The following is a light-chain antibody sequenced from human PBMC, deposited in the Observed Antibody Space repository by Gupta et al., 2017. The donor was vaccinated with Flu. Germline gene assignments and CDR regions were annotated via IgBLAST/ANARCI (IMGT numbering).Light chain of an antibody. J-gene: IGKJ1*01. CDR3: QQYNSYSGT. V-gene: IGKV1-5*03. Sequence: PSTLSASVGGRVTITCRASQSISSWLAWYQQKPGKAPKLLIYKASSLESGVPSRFSGSGSGTEFTLTISSLQPDDFATYYCQQYNSYSGTFGQGTKVEIK. CDR1: QSISSW. CDR2: KAS.